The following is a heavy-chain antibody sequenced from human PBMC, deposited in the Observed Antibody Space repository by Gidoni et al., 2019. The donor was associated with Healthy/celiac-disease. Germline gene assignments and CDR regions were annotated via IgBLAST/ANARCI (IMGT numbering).Heavy chain of an antibody. CDR1: GFTFSSYA. CDR3: ARDLRGVDDY. J-gene: IGHJ4*02. D-gene: IGHD3-10*01. V-gene: IGHV3-30-3*01. CDR2: ISYDGSNK. Sequence: QVQLVESGGGVVQPGRSLRLPCAASGFTFSSYARHWCRQAPGKGLEWVAVISYDGSNKYYADSVKGRFTISRDNSKNTLYLQMNSLRAEDTAVYYCARDLRGVDDYWGQGTLVTVSS.